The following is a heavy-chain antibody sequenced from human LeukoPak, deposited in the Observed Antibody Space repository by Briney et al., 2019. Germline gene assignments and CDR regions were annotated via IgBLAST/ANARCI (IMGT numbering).Heavy chain of an antibody. V-gene: IGHV4-30-2*01. CDR3: ARYLIRGYSGYLRDN. Sequence: SQTLSLTCAVSGGSISSGGYSWSWIRQPPGKGLEWIGYIYHSGSTYYNPSLKSRVTISVDRSKNQFSLKLSSVTAADTAVYYCARYLIRGYSGYLRDNWGQGTLVTVSS. D-gene: IGHD5-12*01. J-gene: IGHJ4*02. CDR1: GGSISSGGYS. CDR2: IYHSGST.